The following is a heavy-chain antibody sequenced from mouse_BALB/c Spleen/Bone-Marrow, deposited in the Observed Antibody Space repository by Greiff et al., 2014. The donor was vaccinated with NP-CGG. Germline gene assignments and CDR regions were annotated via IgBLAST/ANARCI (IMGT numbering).Heavy chain of an antibody. V-gene: IGHV2-6-2*01. Sequence: VQLQQSRPDLVAPSQSLSITCTVSGFSLTTFGVHWVRQPPGKGLEWLVVIWSDGSTTYNSTLKSRLSISKDNSKSQVFLQMNSLHTDDTAMYYCARHERGYPYALDYWGQGTSVTVSS. CDR1: GFSLTTFG. D-gene: IGHD5-1-1*01. J-gene: IGHJ4*01. CDR3: ARHERGYPYALDY. CDR2: IWSDGST.